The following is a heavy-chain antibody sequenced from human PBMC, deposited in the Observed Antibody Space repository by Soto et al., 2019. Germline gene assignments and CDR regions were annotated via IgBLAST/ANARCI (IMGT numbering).Heavy chain of an antibody. CDR2: VNHSGEA. D-gene: IGHD3-10*01. J-gene: IGHJ5*02. CDR3: TREERFPRYWFDP. V-gene: IGHV4-34*01. CDR1: GGSFRNYY. Sequence: SETLSLTCGVYGGSFRNYYWIWVRQPPGKGLEWIGEVNHSGEATYNPSLQSRITISLDTSNNQFSLKMTSVTAADTAMYFCTREERFPRYWFDPWGQGTQVTVSS.